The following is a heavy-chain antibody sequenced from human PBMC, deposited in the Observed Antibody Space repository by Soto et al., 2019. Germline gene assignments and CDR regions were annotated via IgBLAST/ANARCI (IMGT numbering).Heavy chain of an antibody. CDR2: ISYDGSNK. J-gene: IGHJ6*02. CDR3: AKDFRVGHLWAGMDV. Sequence: QVQLVESGGGVVQPGRSLRLSCAASGFTFSSYGMHWVRQAPGKGLEWVAVISYDGSNKYYADSVKGRFTISRDNSKNTLYLQMNSVRAEDTAVYYCAKDFRVGHLWAGMDVWGQGTTVTVSS. D-gene: IGHD2-2*01. CDR1: GFTFSSYG. V-gene: IGHV3-30*18.